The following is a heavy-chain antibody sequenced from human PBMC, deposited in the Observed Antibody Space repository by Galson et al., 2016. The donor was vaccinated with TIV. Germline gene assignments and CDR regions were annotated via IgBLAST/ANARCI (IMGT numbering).Heavy chain of an antibody. D-gene: IGHD3-22*01. CDR3: AREGDYYYDNRAGGYYGGGMDV. Sequence: TLSLTCTVSGDPFSSGSFYWSWIRQPAGKGLEWIGRIYTSGSTKYNPSLKSRVSISKDTSKEQFSLKLHSVTAADTAVYYCAREGDYYYDNRAGGYYGGGMDVWGQGTTVTVSS. CDR2: IYTSGST. J-gene: IGHJ6*02. CDR1: GDPFSSGSFY. V-gene: IGHV4-61*02.